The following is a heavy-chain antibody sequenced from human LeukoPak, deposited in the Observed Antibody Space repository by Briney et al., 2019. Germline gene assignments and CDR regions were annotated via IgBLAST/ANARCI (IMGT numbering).Heavy chain of an antibody. V-gene: IGHV3-53*01. Sequence: GESLRLSCAAAGFTVSSNYMDYMSWVRQAPGQGLEWVSAIYSGGTTYYADSVKGRFTISRDNSKNTLFLQMNSLRAEDTAVYYCVRGASGYDGLNWFDPWGQGTLVTVSS. D-gene: IGHD5-12*01. CDR3: VRGASGYDGLNWFDP. J-gene: IGHJ5*02. CDR2: IYSGGTT. CDR1: GFTVSSNYMDY.